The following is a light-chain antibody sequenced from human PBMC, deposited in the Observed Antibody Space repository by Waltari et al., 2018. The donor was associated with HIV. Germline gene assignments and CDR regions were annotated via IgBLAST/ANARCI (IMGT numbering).Light chain of an antibody. CDR2: GQN. Sequence: SSELTQDPAVSVALGQTVRIACQGDSLRSYYATWYQQKPGQAPVLVIYGQNHRPSGIPDRFSGSNSGNTASLTITGAQAEDEADYYCNSRDSSGNHLGVFGGGTKLTVL. J-gene: IGLJ3*02. CDR1: SLRSYY. V-gene: IGLV3-19*01. CDR3: NSRDSSGNHLGV.